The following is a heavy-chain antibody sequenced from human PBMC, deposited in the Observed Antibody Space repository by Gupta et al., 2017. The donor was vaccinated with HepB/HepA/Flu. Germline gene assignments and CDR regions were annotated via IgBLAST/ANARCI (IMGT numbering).Heavy chain of an antibody. CDR1: GFSLTSAW. D-gene: IGHD1-26*01. CDR3: TREVGATDSYYYGMDA. CDR2: IKSKIEGGTI. J-gene: IGHJ6*02. V-gene: IGHV3-15*02. Sequence: EVQLVESGGALVNPGGSLILSCIASGFSLTSAWMTWVRQAPGKGLEWVGRIKSKIEGGTIDYAGPVKGRFTISRDDSKNTLYLQMNSLKSEDTSIYYCTREVGATDSYYYGMDAWGQGTTVTVS.